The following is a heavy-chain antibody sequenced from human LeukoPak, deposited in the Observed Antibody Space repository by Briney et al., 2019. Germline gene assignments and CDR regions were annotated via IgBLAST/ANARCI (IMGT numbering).Heavy chain of an antibody. Sequence: ASVKVSCKASGYTFTGYYMHWVRQAPGQGLEWMGRINPNSGGTNYAQKFQGRVTMTRDTSISTAYMELSRLRSDDTAVYYCARDHQARTTWSGTAPGQYHYYGMDVWGQGTTVTVSS. CDR1: GYTFTGYY. J-gene: IGHJ6*02. CDR2: INPNSGGT. CDR3: ARDHQARTTWSGTAPGQYHYYGMDV. V-gene: IGHV1-2*06. D-gene: IGHD3-3*01.